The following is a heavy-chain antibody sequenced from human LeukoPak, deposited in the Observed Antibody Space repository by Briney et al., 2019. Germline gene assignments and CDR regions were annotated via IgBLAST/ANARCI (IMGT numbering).Heavy chain of an antibody. J-gene: IGHJ6*02. D-gene: IGHD1-26*01. Sequence: SQTLSLTRTVSGGSISSGSYYWSWIRLPAGKGLEWTGRLYTSGSTNSNPSLKSLVTISVDTSKNQFSLKLSSVTAADTAVYYCARGRSGSYQYYYGLDVWGQGTTVTVSS. V-gene: IGHV4-61*02. CDR1: GGSISSGSYY. CDR3: ARGRSGSYQYYYGLDV. CDR2: LYTSGST.